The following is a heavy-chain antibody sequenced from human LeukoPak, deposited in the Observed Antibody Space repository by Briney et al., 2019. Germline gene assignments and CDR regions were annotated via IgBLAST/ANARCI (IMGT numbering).Heavy chain of an antibody. Sequence: PSETLSLTCTVSGGSISSSSYYWGWIRQPPGKGLEWIGSIYYSGSTYYNPSLKSRVTISVDTSKNQFSLKLSSVTAADTAVYYCARVPYSSGWYSSLVDYYYYGMDVWGQGTTVTVSS. V-gene: IGHV4-39*07. CDR3: ARVPYSSGWYSSLVDYYYYGMDV. CDR2: IYYSGST. J-gene: IGHJ6*02. CDR1: GGSISSSSYY. D-gene: IGHD6-19*01.